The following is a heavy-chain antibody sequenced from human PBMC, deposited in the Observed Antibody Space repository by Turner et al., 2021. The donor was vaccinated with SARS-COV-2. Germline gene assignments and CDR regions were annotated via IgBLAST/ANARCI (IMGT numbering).Heavy chain of an antibody. J-gene: IGHJ6*02. CDR3: AKSSKLLRFLEWLPEDYYYGMDV. CDR2: ISWNSGSI. Sequence: EVQLVESGGGLVQSGRSLRHSCAASGFTFDDYAMHWVRQAPGKGLEWVSRISWNSGSIVYADSVKGRFTISRDNAKNSLYLQMNSLRAEDTALYYCAKSSKLLRFLEWLPEDYYYGMDVWGQGTTVTVSS. CDR1: GFTFDDYA. D-gene: IGHD3-3*01. V-gene: IGHV3-9*01.